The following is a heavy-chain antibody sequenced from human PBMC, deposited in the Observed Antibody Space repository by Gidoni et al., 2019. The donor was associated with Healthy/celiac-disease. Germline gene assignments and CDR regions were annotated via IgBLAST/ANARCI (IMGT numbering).Heavy chain of an antibody. V-gene: IGHV3-33*01. Sequence: QVQLVESGGGVVQPGRSLRLSCAASGFTFSSYGMHWVRQAPGKGLEGVAVIWYDGSNKYYADAVKGRFTISRDNSKNTLYLQMNSLRAEDTAVYYCARDPYYYDSSGYYFDYWGQGTLVTVSS. CDR1: GFTFSSYG. D-gene: IGHD3-22*01. CDR3: ARDPYYYDSSGYYFDY. CDR2: IWYDGSNK. J-gene: IGHJ4*02.